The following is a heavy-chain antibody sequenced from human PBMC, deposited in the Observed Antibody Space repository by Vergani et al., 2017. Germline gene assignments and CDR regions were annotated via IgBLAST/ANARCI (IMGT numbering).Heavy chain of an antibody. CDR3: ARRSGIVYGIFSGTQYFCDF. Sequence: QVQLQESGPGLVKPSETLSLTCAVSGISIDNGYYWDWIRQPPGKGLEWIGSIYRTGRTHFNPSLKSRVTISVDTSNNHFSLRLNSLTSADTAVYYCARRSGIVYGIFSGTQYFCDFWGQGTRVTVSS. CDR2: IYRTGRT. CDR1: GISIDNGYY. V-gene: IGHV4-38-2*01. D-gene: IGHD3-9*01. J-gene: IGHJ4*02.